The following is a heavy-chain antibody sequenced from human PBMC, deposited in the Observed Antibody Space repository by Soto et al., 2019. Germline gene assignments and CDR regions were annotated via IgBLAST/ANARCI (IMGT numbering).Heavy chain of an antibody. V-gene: IGHV1-18*01. CDR1: GYTFTSYG. D-gene: IGHD2-2*01. CDR2: ISAYNGNT. CDR3: ARVKPADARVQNYYYYYYMDV. Sequence: ASVKVSCKASGYTFTSYGISWVRQAPGQGLEWMGWISAYNGNTNYAQKLQGRVTMTTDTSTSTAYMELRSLRSDDTAVYYCARVKPADARVQNYYYYYYMDVWGKGTTVTVSS. J-gene: IGHJ6*03.